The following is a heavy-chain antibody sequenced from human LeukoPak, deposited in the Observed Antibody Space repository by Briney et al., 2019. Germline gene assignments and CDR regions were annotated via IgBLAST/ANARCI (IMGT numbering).Heavy chain of an antibody. CDR3: GSDTVLGY. V-gene: IGHV3-21*01. D-gene: IGHD5-18*01. CDR1: GFSFSSY. J-gene: IGHJ4*02. CDR2: ISSTSSYT. Sequence: KTGGSLRLSCAASGFSFSSYMNWVRQAPGKGLEWVSSISSTSSYTYYADSVKGRFTISRDNAKNTVYLQMNSLRGEDTAVYYCGSDTVLGYWGQGTLVTASS.